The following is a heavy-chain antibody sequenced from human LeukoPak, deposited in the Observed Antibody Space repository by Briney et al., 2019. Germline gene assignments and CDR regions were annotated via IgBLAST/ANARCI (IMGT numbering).Heavy chain of an antibody. D-gene: IGHD1-26*01. Sequence: SETLSLTCTVSGGSISSSSYYWGWIRQPPGKGLEWIGSIYYSGSTYYNPSLKSRVTISVDTSKNQFSLRLSSVTAADTAVYYCAGGSYSFLYFDYWGQGTLVTVSS. CDR1: GGSISSSSYY. V-gene: IGHV4-39*07. CDR2: IYYSGST. CDR3: AGGSYSFLYFDY. J-gene: IGHJ4*02.